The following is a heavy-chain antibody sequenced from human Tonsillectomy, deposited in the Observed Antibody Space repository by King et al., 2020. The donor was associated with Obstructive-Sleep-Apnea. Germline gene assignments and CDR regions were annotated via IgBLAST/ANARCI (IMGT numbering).Heavy chain of an antibody. J-gene: IGHJ5*02. D-gene: IGHD5-18*01. CDR3: ARQSGYSDGYFT. CDR1: GGSISSSSYY. V-gene: IGHV4-39*07. CDR2: IYYSGST. Sequence: LQLQESGPGLVKPSETLSLTCTVSGGSISSSSYYWGWIRQPPGKGLEWIGSIYYSGSTYYNPSLKSRVTISVDTSKNKFSLKLSAVTAADTAVYYCARQSGYSDGYFTWGQGTLVTVSS.